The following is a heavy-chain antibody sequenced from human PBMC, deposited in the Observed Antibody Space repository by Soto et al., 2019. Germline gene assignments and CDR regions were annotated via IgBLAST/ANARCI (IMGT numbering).Heavy chain of an antibody. CDR2: ISDSGGST. J-gene: IGHJ4*02. CDR3: VKGLKWELPLHY. D-gene: IGHD1-26*01. CDR1: GFTFSNYA. Sequence: AGGSLRLSCAASGFTFSNYAMSWVRQAPGKGLEWVSAISDSGGSTYYADSVKGRFTISRDTSKNTLYLQMSSLRAEDTALYYCVKGLKWELPLHYWGQGTLVTVSS. V-gene: IGHV3-23*01.